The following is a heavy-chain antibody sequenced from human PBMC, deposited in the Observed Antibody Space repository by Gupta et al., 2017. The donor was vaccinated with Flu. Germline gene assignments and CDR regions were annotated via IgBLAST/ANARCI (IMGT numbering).Heavy chain of an antibody. CDR2: INHSGST. V-gene: IGHV4-34*01. Sequence: QVQLQQWGAGLLKPSETLSLTCAVYGGSFSGYYWSWIRQPPGKGLEWIGEINHSGSTNYNPSPKSRVTISVDTSKNQFSLKLSSVTAADTAVYYCARVLGYCSGGSCYSPRRSAYYYYGMDVWGQGTTVTVSS. D-gene: IGHD2-15*01. J-gene: IGHJ6*02. CDR1: GGSFSGYY. CDR3: ARVLGYCSGGSCYSPRRSAYYYYGMDV.